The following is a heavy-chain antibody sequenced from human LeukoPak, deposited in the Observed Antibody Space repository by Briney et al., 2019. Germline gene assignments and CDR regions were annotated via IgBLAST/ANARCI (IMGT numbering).Heavy chain of an antibody. Sequence: QAGGSLRLSCTASGFTFGDYAMNWVRQAPGKGLEWIGFIRSEANGGTTEYAASVKGRFTISRDDSKSIAYLQMNSLRAEDTAVYYCARAVYYDFWSGYAYYFDYWGQGTLVTVSS. CDR3: ARAVYYDFWSGYAYYFDY. J-gene: IGHJ4*02. D-gene: IGHD3-3*01. V-gene: IGHV3-49*04. CDR2: IRSEANGGTT. CDR1: GFTFGDYA.